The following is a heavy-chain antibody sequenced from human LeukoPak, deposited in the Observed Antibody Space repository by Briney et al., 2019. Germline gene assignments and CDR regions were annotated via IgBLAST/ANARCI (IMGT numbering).Heavy chain of an antibody. CDR1: GYTFTGYY. CDR2: INPNSGGT. D-gene: IGHD6-19*01. J-gene: IGHJ4*02. CDR3: ARGLLAVAADY. V-gene: IGHV1-2*02. Sequence: AAVKVSCKASGYTFTGYYMHWVRPAPGQGLDWMGWINPNSGGTNYAQKFQGRVTMTRDTSISTAYMELSRLRSDFTAVYYCARGLLAVAADYWGQGTLVSVSS.